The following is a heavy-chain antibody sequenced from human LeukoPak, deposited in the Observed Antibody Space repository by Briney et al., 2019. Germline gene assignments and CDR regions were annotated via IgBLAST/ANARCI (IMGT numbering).Heavy chain of an antibody. CDR1: GYTFTSYD. J-gene: IGHJ3*02. D-gene: IGHD3-9*01. V-gene: IGHV1-8*01. CDR2: MNPNSGNT. CDR3: ARFPVDFDWSGQQRDAFDI. Sequence: GASVKVSCKASGYTFTSYDIDWVRQATGQGLEWMGWMNPNSGNTGYAQKFQGRVTMTRNTSISTAYMELSSLRSEDTAVYYCARFPVDFDWSGQQRDAFDIWGQGTMVTVSS.